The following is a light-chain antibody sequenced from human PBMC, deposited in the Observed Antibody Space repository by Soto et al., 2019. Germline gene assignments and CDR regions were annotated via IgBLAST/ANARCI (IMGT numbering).Light chain of an antibody. CDR2: EVS. Sequence: QSALTQPPSASGSPGQSVTISCTGTSSDVGGYNYVSWYQQHPGKAPKLMIYEVSKRPSGVPDRFSGSKSGNTASLTVSGLQAEDEADESCSSYAGSNNLVFGTGTKLTVL. CDR1: SSDVGGYNY. V-gene: IGLV2-8*01. CDR3: SSYAGSNNLV. J-gene: IGLJ1*01.